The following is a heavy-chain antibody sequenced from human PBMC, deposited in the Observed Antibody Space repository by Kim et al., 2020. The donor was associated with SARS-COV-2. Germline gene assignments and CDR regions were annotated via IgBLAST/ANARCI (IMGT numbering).Heavy chain of an antibody. J-gene: IGHJ4*02. D-gene: IGHD5-12*01. CDR2: DGIIT. V-gene: IGHV3-74*01. Sequence: DGIITTYAGSVKGRFTISRDNAKNTLYMQMNSLGAEDTAVYYCVASLGDYWGQGTLVAVSS. CDR3: VASLGDY.